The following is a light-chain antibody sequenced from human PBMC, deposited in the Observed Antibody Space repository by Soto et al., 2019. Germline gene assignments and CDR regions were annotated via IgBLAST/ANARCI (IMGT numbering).Light chain of an antibody. J-gene: IGKJ1*01. Sequence: DIQMTQSPSTLSAFVGDRVTITCRASQNINKWLAWYQQKPGKAPKLLIYDVSSLESGVPSRFSGSGSGTESTLTISSLQPDDFATYYCQQYNSYSWTFGQGTKVEIK. CDR2: DVS. CDR1: QNINKW. V-gene: IGKV1-5*01. CDR3: QQYNSYSWT.